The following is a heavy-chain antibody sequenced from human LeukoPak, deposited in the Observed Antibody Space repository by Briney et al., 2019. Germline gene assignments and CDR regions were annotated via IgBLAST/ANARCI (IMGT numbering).Heavy chain of an antibody. CDR3: ARESTEYYGSGIAIYYYGMDV. CDR1: GGTFSNFA. D-gene: IGHD3-10*01. J-gene: IGHJ6*02. CDR2: IIPILGIA. V-gene: IGHV1-69*04. Sequence: SVKVSCKASGGTFSNFAISWVRQAPGQGLEWMGRIIPILGIANYAQKFQGRVTITADKSTSTAYMELSSLRSEDTAVYYCARESTEYYGSGIAIYYYGMDVWGQGTTVTVSS.